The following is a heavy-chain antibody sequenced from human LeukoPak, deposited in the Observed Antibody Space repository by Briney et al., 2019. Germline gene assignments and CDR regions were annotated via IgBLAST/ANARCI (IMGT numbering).Heavy chain of an antibody. D-gene: IGHD6-13*01. CDR2: IHYSGRT. Sequence: SETLSLTCAVSGGSVSGYYWSWVRQFPGRRLEWIGYIHYSGRTSYNPSLKSRITLSLETSSNQISLELKSVTSADTALYYCVRDSGYSSSWYLIDDDFDIWGQGTMVIVSA. V-gene: IGHV4-59*02. CDR3: VRDSGYSSSWYLIDDDFDI. J-gene: IGHJ3*02. CDR1: GGSVSGYY.